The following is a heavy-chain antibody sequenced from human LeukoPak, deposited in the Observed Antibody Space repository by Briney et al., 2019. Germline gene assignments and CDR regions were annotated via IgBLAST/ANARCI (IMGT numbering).Heavy chain of an antibody. CDR2: VYYSGST. Sequence: SETLSLTCNVSGGPINNYYWGWFRRSPGKGLEWIASVYYSGSTDYNPPLKSRVTISLDKSKNLFSLSLTSVTAADTAVYYCAREWRGAFFDYWGQGTPVTVSS. CDR1: GGPINNYY. CDR3: AREWRGAFFDY. J-gene: IGHJ4*02. D-gene: IGHD1-26*01. V-gene: IGHV4-59*01.